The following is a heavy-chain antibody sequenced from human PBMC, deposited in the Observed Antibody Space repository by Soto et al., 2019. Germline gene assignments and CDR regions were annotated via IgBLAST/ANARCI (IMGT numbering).Heavy chain of an antibody. V-gene: IGHV4-59*08. CDR1: GGSISGYF. CDR3: ARHRDYDLLTNYRKYYFDY. CDR2: IYSSEYP. Sequence: SETLSLTCTVSGGSISGYFWSWIRQPPGEGLEWIAYIYSSEYPDYNPSLKSRVTISVDMSRDQFSLQLKSVTAADTAVYYCARHRDYDLLTNYRKYYFDYWGQGALVTVSS. J-gene: IGHJ4*02. D-gene: IGHD3-9*01.